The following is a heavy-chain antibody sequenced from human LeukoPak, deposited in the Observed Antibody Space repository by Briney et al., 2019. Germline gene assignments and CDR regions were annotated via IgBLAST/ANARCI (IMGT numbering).Heavy chain of an antibody. V-gene: IGHV3-21*01. D-gene: IGHD5-12*01. CDR1: GFTFSSYS. CDR3: ARDRVDYDAFDI. J-gene: IGHJ3*02. CDR2: ISSSSSYI. Sequence: GGSLRLSCAASGFTFSSYSMNWVRQAPGKGLEWVSSISSSSSYIYYADSVKGRFTISRDDAKNSLYLQMNSLRAEDTAVYYCARDRVDYDAFDIWGQGTMVTVSS.